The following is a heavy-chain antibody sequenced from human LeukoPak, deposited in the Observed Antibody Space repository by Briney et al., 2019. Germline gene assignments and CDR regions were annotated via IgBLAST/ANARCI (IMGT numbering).Heavy chain of an antibody. V-gene: IGHV3-23*01. D-gene: IGHD6-13*01. CDR3: ANPLWQQPGHNWFDP. CDR2: ISGSGGST. Sequence: GGSLRLSCAASGFTFSSYALSWVRQAPGKGLEWVSAISGSGGSTYYADSVKGRFTISRDNSKNTLYLQMNSLRAGDTAVYYCANPLWQQPGHNWFDPWGQGTLVTVSS. J-gene: IGHJ5*02. CDR1: GFTFSSYA.